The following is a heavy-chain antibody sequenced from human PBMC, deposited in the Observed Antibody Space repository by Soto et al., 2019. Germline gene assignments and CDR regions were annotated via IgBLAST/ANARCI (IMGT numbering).Heavy chain of an antibody. J-gene: IGHJ4*02. D-gene: IGHD2-8*01. V-gene: IGHV3-72*01. CDR3: VRIKVMGAAPFGYFGS. CDR1: GFTLSDHY. CDR2: SRNKANSYTT. Sequence: GGSLRLSCAAAGFTLSDHYMDWVRQAPGKGLEWVGLSRNKANSYTTEYAASVKGRFTISRHDSGNSLYLQMDSLKTEDTAVYYCVRIKVMGAAPFGYFGSWGQGTLVTVSS.